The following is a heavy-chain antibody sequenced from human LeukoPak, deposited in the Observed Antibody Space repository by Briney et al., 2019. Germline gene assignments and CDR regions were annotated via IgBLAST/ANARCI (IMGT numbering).Heavy chain of an antibody. D-gene: IGHD3-3*01. J-gene: IGHJ4*02. CDR2: IYYSGST. Sequence: PSETLSFTCTVSGGSISSSSYSWGWIRQPPGKGLEWIGSIYYSGSTYYNPSLKSRVTISVDTSKNQFSLKLSSVTAADTAVYYCARQPRTGRRITIFGVVIMDDYWGQGTLVTVSS. V-gene: IGHV4-39*01. CDR3: ARQPRTGRRITIFGVVIMDDY. CDR1: GGSISSSSYS.